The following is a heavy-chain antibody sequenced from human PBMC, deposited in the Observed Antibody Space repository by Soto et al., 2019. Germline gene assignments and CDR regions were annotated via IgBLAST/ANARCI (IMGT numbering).Heavy chain of an antibody. D-gene: IGHD6-19*01. J-gene: IGHJ4*02. CDR3: ARGRDSGWYYFDY. Sequence: QVQLVESGGGVVQPGRSLRLSCAASGFTFSSYGMHWVRQAPGKGLEWVAVIWYDGSNKYYADSVKGRFTISRDNSKNTLYLQMNSLRAEDTAVYYCARGRDSGWYYFDYWGQGTLVTVSS. CDR2: IWYDGSNK. CDR1: GFTFSSYG. V-gene: IGHV3-33*01.